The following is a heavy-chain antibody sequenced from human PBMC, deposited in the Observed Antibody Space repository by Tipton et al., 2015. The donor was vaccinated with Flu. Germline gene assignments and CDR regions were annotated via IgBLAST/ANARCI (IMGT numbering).Heavy chain of an antibody. CDR3: ARLEGAFEGGHCVSSNCWINF. CDR2: IYPTGTT. V-gene: IGHV4-39*01. D-gene: IGHD2-2*01. Sequence: TLSLTCTVSSGSIRSTNYFCAWIRQPPGKRLELIGSIYPTGTTYYNPSLKSRVTISVDTSKNQFSLKLNSVTAADTAVYYCARLEGAFEGGHCVSSNCWINFWGQGTLVTVSS. J-gene: IGHJ4*02. CDR1: SGSIRSTNYF.